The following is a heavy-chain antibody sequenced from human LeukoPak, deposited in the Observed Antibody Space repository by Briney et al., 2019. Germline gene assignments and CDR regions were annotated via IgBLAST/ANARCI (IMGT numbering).Heavy chain of an antibody. D-gene: IGHD2-2*01. CDR1: GDTFSNYA. Sequence: SVKVSCKASGDTFSNYAISWVRQAPGQGLEWMAAIIPVFGTTNYAQKFQGRVTITADTYSTTSYMELSSLTSEDTAIYYCASQYWVPAAFYYAFNVWGKGTTVSVSS. CDR3: ASQYWVPAAFYYAFNV. CDR2: IIPVFGTT. V-gene: IGHV1-69*06. J-gene: IGHJ6*04.